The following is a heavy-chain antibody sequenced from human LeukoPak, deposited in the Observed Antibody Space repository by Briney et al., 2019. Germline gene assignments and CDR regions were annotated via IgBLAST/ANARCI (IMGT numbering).Heavy chain of an antibody. V-gene: IGHV3-48*01. CDR1: GFTLSGYT. CDR2: ITRSSSPI. Sequence: GSLRLSCSASGFTLSGYTMNWVRQAPGKGLEWLSYITRSSSPIYYADSVKGRFTTSRDNAKNSLYLQMNSLRAEDTAVYYCARDNAGYDYWGQGTLVTVSS. J-gene: IGHJ4*02. D-gene: IGHD5-12*01. CDR3: ARDNAGYDY.